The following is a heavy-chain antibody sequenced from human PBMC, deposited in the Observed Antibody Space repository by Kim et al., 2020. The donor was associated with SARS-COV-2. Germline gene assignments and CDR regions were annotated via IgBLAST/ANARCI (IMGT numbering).Heavy chain of an antibody. J-gene: IGHJ4*02. V-gene: IGHV4-59*01. D-gene: IGHD5-12*01. Sequence: SETLSLTCTVSGGSISGYYWSWVRQPPGKGLEWIGSIYYSGATSYNPSLKSRVTISVDTSRNQSSLKLSAVTAADTAVYYCTKGPNSGYDPFDYWGQGTLVTVSS. CDR1: GGSISGYY. CDR2: IYYSGAT. CDR3: TKGPNSGYDPFDY.